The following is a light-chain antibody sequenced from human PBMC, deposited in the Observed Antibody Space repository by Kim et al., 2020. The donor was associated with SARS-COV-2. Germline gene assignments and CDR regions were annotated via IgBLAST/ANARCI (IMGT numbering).Light chain of an antibody. J-gene: IGKJ4*01. CDR3: QKYISAPLT. CDR2: AAS. Sequence: ASVGDRVTITCRASQDINNYLAWYQQKPGTAPKLRIYAASTLQSGVPSRFIGRRSGTDFTLTISSLQPEDVATYYCQKYISAPLTFGGGTKVEIK. V-gene: IGKV1-27*01. CDR1: QDINNY.